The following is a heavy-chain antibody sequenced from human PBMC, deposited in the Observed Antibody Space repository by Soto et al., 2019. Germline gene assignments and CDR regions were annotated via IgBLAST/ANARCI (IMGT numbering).Heavy chain of an antibody. Sequence: PGGSLRLSCTASGFTFGDYAMSWFRQAPGKGLEWVGFIRSKAYGGTTEYAASVKGRFTISRDDSKSIAYLQMNSLKTEDTAVYYCTRDQVVVVPAAFYYYYYYMDVWGKGTTVTVSS. D-gene: IGHD2-2*01. J-gene: IGHJ6*03. CDR1: GFTFGDYA. CDR2: IRSKAYGGTT. CDR3: TRDQVVVVPAAFYYYYYYMDV. V-gene: IGHV3-49*03.